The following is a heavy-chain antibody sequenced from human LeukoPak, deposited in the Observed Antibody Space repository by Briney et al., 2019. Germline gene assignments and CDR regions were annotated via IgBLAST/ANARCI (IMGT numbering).Heavy chain of an antibody. J-gene: IGHJ4*02. CDR2: ISTGTSII. V-gene: IGHV3-21*01. CDR1: GFTFSSYS. CDR3: ASNYDIPR. D-gene: IGHD3-9*01. Sequence: GGSPRLSCAASGFTFSSYSMNWVRQAPGKGLEWVSSISTGTSIIYYADSVKGRFTISRDNAKNSLYLQMNSLRAEDTAVYYCASNYDIPRWGQGTLVTVSS.